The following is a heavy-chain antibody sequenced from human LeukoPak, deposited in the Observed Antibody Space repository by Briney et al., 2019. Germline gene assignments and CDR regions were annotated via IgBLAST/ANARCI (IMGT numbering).Heavy chain of an antibody. J-gene: IGHJ4*02. V-gene: IGHV3-9*01. CDR1: GFTFDDYA. CDR3: ARSRSGLFDH. Sequence: GRSLRLSCAASGFTFDDYAMHWVRQAPGKGLEWVSGISWNSGSIGYADSVKGRFTISRDNAKNSLYLQMNSLRAEDTAVYYCARSRSGLFDHWGQGTLVTVSS. CDR2: ISWNSGSI.